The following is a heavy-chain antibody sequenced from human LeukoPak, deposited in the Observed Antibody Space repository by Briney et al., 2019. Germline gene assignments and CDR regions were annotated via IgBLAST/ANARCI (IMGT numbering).Heavy chain of an antibody. CDR1: GGTFSSYA. CDR2: IIPIFGTA. CDR3: ARAEFPPIAVAGTATSVWFDP. V-gene: IGHV1-69*06. Sequence: ASVKVSCKASGGTFSSYAISWVRQAPGQGLEWMGGIIPIFGTANYAQKFQGRVTITADKSTSTAYMELSSLRSDDTAVYYCARAEFPPIAVAGTATSVWFDPWGQGTLVTVSS. D-gene: IGHD6-19*01. J-gene: IGHJ5*02.